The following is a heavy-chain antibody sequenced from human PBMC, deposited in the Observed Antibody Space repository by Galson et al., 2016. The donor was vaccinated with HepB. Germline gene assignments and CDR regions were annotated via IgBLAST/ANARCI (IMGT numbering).Heavy chain of an antibody. D-gene: IGHD4-23*01. CDR1: GDSVSSNSAA. V-gene: IGHV6-1*01. Sequence: CAISGDSVSSNSAAWNWIRQSPSRGLEWLGRTYYRSKWYKDYAVSVRGRITINPDTSKNQLSLQLGSVTPEDTAVYYCARDFHDYVGHSVRYFDLRGRGTLVTVSS. CDR2: TYYRSKWYK. CDR3: ARDFHDYVGHSVRYFDL. J-gene: IGHJ2*01.